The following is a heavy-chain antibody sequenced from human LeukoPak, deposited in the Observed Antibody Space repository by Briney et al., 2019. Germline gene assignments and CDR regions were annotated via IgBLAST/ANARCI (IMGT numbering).Heavy chain of an antibody. J-gene: IGHJ4*02. CDR2: ISYDGSNK. CDR3: AKSLGKAVAGYYFDY. D-gene: IGHD6-19*01. CDR1: GFTFSSYG. V-gene: IGHV3-30*18. Sequence: GRSLRLSCAASGFTFSSYGMHWVRQAPGKGLEWVAVISYDGSNKYYADSVKGRFTISRDNSKNTLYLQMNSLRAEDTAVYYCAKSLGKAVAGYYFDYWGQGTLVTVSS.